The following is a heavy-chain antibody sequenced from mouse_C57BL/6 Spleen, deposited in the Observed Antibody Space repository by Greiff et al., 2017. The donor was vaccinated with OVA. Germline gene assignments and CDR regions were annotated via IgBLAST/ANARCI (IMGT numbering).Heavy chain of an antibody. CDR2: ISSGGDYI. Sequence: EVKLVESGEGLVKPGGSLKLSCAASGFTFSSYAMSWVRQTPEKRLEWVAYISSGGDYIYYADTVKGRFTISRDNARNTLYLQMSSLKSEDTAMYYCTRVDGYPWYFDVWGTGTTVTVSS. CDR1: GFTFSSYA. D-gene: IGHD2-3*01. J-gene: IGHJ1*03. CDR3: TRVDGYPWYFDV. V-gene: IGHV5-9-1*02.